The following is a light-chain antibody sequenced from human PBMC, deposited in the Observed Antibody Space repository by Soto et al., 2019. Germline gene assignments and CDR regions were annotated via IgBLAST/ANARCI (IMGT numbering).Light chain of an antibody. CDR2: LEGSGTY. J-gene: IGLJ2*01. Sequence: QSVLTQSSSASASLGSSVKLTCTLDSGHSNNIIAWHQQQPGKAPRYLMKLEGSGTYTKGSGVPDRFSGSSSGADRYLTISNLQSEDEAVYHCETLDSNTHSPFGGGTKVTVL. V-gene: IGLV4-60*03. CDR3: ETLDSNTHSP. CDR1: SGHSNNI.